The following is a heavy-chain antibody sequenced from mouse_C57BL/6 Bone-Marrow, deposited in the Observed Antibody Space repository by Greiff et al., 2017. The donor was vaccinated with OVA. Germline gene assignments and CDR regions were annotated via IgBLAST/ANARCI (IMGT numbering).Heavy chain of an antibody. V-gene: IGHV5-17*01. CDR1: GFTFSDYG. Sequence: EVKLVESGGGLVKPGGSLKLSCAASGFTFSDYGMHWVRQAPEKGLEWVAYISSGSSTIYYADTVKGRFTISRDNAKNNLFLQMTSLRSEDTAMYYCARGHYGAMDYWGQGTSVTVSS. J-gene: IGHJ4*01. CDR3: ARGHYGAMDY. D-gene: IGHD1-1*01. CDR2: ISSGSSTI.